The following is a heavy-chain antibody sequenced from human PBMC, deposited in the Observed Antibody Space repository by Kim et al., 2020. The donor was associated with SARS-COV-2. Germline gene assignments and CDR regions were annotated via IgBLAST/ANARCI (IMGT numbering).Heavy chain of an antibody. J-gene: IGHJ6*02. CDR3: ARAHQLAPRGYGRYV. Sequence: SETLSLTCAVSGDSVATDFWTWVRQAPGKGLDWLGYVSYSGGSDYNPNLRGRLTISVDASRTHVSLRLTSLTAADTGVYFCARAHQLAPRGYGRYVWGQGTSVIVSS. CDR1: GDSVATDF. D-gene: IGHD1-1*01. V-gene: IGHV4-59*02. CDR2: VSYSGGS.